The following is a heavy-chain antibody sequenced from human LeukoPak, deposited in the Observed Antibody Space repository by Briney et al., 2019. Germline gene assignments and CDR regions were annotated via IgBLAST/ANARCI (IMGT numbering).Heavy chain of an antibody. D-gene: IGHD1-26*01. CDR3: APRIVGATVVDL. CDR1: GFTFSSYE. J-gene: IGHJ2*01. CDR2: ISSSGSTI. V-gene: IGHV3-48*03. Sequence: GGSLRLSCAASGFTFSSYEMNWVRQAPGKGLEWVSYISSSGSTIYYADSVKGRFTISRDNAKNSLYLQMNSLRAEDTAVYYCAPRIVGATVVDLWGRGTLVTVSS.